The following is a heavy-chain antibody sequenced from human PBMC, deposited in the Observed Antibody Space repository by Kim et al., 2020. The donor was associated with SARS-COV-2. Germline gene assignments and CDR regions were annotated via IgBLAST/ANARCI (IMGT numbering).Heavy chain of an antibody. D-gene: IGHD2-21*02. CDR3: AKDQGYCGGDCYRTDAFDM. CDR1: GFTFSSYA. J-gene: IGHJ3*02. CDR2: ISGSGGST. V-gene: IGHV3-23*01. Sequence: GGSLRLSCAASGFTFSSYAMRWVRQAPGKGLEWVSAISGSGGSTYYADSVKGRFTISRDNSKNTLYLQMNSLRAEDTAVYYCAKDQGYCGGDCYRTDAFDMWGQETMVTVSS.